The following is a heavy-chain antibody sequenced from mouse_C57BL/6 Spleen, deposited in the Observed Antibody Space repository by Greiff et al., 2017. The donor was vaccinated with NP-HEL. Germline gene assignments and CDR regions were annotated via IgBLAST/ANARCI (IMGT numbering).Heavy chain of an antibody. V-gene: IGHV5-9-1*02. CDR2: ISSGGDYI. Sequence: VQLKQSGEGLVKPGGSLKLSCAASGFTFSSYAMSWVRQTPEKRLEWVAYISSGGDYIYYADTVKGRFTISRDNARNTLYLQMSSLKSEDTAMYYCTRDLRAYDGAMDYWGQGTSVTVSS. D-gene: IGHD2-3*01. J-gene: IGHJ4*01. CDR3: TRDLRAYDGAMDY. CDR1: GFTFSSYA.